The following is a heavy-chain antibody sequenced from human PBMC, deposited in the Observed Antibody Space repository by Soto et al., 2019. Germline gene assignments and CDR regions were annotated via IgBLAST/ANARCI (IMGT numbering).Heavy chain of an antibody. J-gene: IGHJ4*02. Sequence: QVQLVESGGGVVQPGRSLRLSCAASGFTFSSYGMHWVRQAPGKGLEWVAVIWYDGSNKYYADSVKGRFTISRDNSKNTLYLQMNSLRAEDTAVYYCARVTSSSWYPAGHFDYWGQGTLVTVSS. CDR3: ARVTSSSWYPAGHFDY. V-gene: IGHV3-33*01. CDR2: IWYDGSNK. CDR1: GFTFSSYG. D-gene: IGHD6-13*01.